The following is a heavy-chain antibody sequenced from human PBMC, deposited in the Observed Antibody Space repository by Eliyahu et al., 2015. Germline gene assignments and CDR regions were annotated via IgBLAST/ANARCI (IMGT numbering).Heavy chain of an antibody. CDR3: ARRGGDYTRFDX. CDR1: GXSISSGDXY. Sequence: QLQXXESGPGLVKPSETLSLTCTVSGXSISSGDXYWGWXRQPPGKGLEWIGDIYXSERSFYSPSLESRVIISGDTSKNQFSLKVRSXTAADTAVYXCARRGGDYTRFDXWGQGTLVTVSS. V-gene: IGHV4-39*01. D-gene: IGHD2-21*02. CDR2: IYXSERS. J-gene: IGHJ4*02.